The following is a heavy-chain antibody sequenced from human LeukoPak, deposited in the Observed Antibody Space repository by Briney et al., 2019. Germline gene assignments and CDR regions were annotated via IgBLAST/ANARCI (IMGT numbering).Heavy chain of an antibody. V-gene: IGHV3-30*04. CDR1: GFTFSSYA. CDR2: ISCDGSNR. D-gene: IGHD6-19*01. CDR3: ARVISVAGYDY. J-gene: IGHJ4*02. Sequence: GGSLRLSCAASGFTFSSYAMHWVRQAPGKGLEWVAVISCDGSNRYYADSVKGRFTISRDNSKNTLYLQMNSLRPEDTAVYYCARVISVAGYDYWGQGTLVTVSS.